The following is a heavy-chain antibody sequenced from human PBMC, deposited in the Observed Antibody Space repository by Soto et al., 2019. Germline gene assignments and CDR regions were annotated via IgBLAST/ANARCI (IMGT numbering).Heavy chain of an antibody. Sequence: QVQLVESGGGVVQPGGSLRLSCAASGFTFSNYGMHWVRQAPGKGLEWVADITKNGRNKDYADSVKGRLAISRVNSKNTLELQMNSLRVEDTAMYYCGRCNGDDCHSPFDYWGQGTLVTVSS. CDR3: GRCNGDDCHSPFDY. J-gene: IGHJ4*02. CDR1: GFTFSNYG. D-gene: IGHD2-8*01. V-gene: IGHV3-30*03. CDR2: ITKNGRNK.